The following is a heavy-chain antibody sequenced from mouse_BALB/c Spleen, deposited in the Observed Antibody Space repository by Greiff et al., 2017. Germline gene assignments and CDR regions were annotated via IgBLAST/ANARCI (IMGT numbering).Heavy chain of an antibody. Sequence: QVHVKQSGPELVKPGASVKISCTASGYSFTSYYIHWVKQWPGQGLEWIGWIFPGSGNTKYNEKFKGKATLTADTSSSTTYMQLSSLTSEDSAVYFCARYYNDYDGRSPWFAYWGQGTLVTVSA. J-gene: IGHJ3*01. CDR2: IFPGSGNT. CDR3: ARYYNDYDGRSPWFAY. D-gene: IGHD2-4*01. CDR1: GYSFTSYY. V-gene: IGHV1-66*01.